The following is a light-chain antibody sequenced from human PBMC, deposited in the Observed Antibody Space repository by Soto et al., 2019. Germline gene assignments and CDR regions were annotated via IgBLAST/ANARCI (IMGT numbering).Light chain of an antibody. CDR2: DAS. Sequence: EIVLTQSPATLSLSPGERATLSCRASQSVSSYLAWYQQKPGQAPRLLIYDASNRSTGIPARFSGSGSGTDFPLTITSLESKDFAVYYCQQRSNWPWTFGQGTKMEIK. CDR1: QSVSSY. J-gene: IGKJ1*01. V-gene: IGKV3-11*01. CDR3: QQRSNWPWT.